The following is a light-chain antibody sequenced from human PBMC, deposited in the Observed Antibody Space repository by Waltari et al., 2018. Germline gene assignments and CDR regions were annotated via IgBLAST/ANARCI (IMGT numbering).Light chain of an antibody. V-gene: IGKV4-1*01. Sequence: DMVMTQSPDLLSVSLGERATIKCKSSQSVLYSSNNKNYLAWYQQKPGQPPKLLMYWASTRESGVPDRFSGSGSGTDFTLTISSLQAEDVAVYFCQQYHSTPLTFGGGTKVEI. J-gene: IGKJ4*01. CDR1: QSVLYSSNNKNY. CDR3: QQYHSTPLT. CDR2: WAS.